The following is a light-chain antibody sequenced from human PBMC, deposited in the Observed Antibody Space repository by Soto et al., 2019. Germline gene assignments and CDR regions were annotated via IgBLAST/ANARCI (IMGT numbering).Light chain of an antibody. Sequence: QSALTQPASVSGSPGQSITISCTGTRSDVGSYNLVSWYQQHPGIAPKLIISEVSKRPSGVSDRFSGSRSAITASLTIAGLQAEDEADYYCCSYAGSDTPYVFGTGTKVTVL. CDR2: EVS. CDR1: RSDVGSYNL. CDR3: CSYAGSDTPYV. J-gene: IGLJ1*01. V-gene: IGLV2-23*02.